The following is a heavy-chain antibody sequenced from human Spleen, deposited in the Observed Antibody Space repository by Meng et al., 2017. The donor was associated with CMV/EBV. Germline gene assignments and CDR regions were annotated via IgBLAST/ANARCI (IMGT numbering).Heavy chain of an antibody. CDR3: ARYCSSDSCYTKKGHYAMDV. CDR2: INPNSGDT. Sequence: ASVKVSCKASGYTFTGYYIHWVRQAPGQGLECMGWINPNSGDTNYAQNFQGRVTMTRNTSISTAYMELSRLRSDDTAVYYCARYCSSDSCYTKKGHYAMDVWGQGTTVTVSS. J-gene: IGHJ6*02. CDR1: GYTFTGYY. D-gene: IGHD2-2*02. V-gene: IGHV1-2*02.